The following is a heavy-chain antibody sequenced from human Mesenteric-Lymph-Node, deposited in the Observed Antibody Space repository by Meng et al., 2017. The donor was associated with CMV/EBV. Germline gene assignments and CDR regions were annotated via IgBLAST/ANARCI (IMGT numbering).Heavy chain of an antibody. CDR2: IIPILGVA. CDR1: GGTFSSYT. D-gene: IGHD3-10*01. Sequence: AVKVSCTASGGTFSSYTNSWVRQARGQGLEWMGRIIPILGVANYAQKFQGRVTITADKSTSTAYMELRSLSSDDTAVYYCARGEVLLSPNYYYGMDVWGQGTTVTVSS. CDR3: ARGEVLLSPNYYYGMDV. J-gene: IGHJ6*02. V-gene: IGHV1-69*02.